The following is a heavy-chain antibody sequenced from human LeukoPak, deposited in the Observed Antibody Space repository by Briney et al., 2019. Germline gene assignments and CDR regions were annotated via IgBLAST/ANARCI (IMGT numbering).Heavy chain of an antibody. CDR2: INPNSGGT. CDR1: GYTFTGYY. Sequence: ASVKVSCKASGYTFTGYYMHWVRQAPGQGLEWMGWINPNSGGTNYAQKFQGRVIMTRDTSISTAYMELSRLRSDDTAVYYCARFDSNSDIVVVPAAVFDYWGQGTLVTVSS. J-gene: IGHJ4*02. CDR3: ARFDSNSDIVVVPAAVFDY. D-gene: IGHD2-2*01. V-gene: IGHV1-2*02.